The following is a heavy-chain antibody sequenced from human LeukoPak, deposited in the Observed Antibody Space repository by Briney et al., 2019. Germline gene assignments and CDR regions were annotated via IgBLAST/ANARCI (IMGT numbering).Heavy chain of an antibody. D-gene: IGHD6-13*01. CDR2: IKQDGSEK. CDR1: GFTFSSYW. CDR3: AREIAAATDAFDV. Sequence: PGGSLRLSCAASGFTFSSYWMSWVRQAPGKGLEWVANIKQDGSEKYYVDSVKGRFTISRDNAKNSLYLQMNSLRAEDTAVYYCAREIAAATDAFDVWGQGTMVTVSS. J-gene: IGHJ3*01. V-gene: IGHV3-7*01.